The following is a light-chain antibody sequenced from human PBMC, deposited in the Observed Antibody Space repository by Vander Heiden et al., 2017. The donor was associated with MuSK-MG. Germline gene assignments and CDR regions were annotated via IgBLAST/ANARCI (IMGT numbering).Light chain of an antibody. CDR2: DAS. J-gene: IGKJ4*01. V-gene: IGKV3-11*01. Sequence: EIVFTQSPATLSLSPGDRATLPCSASQSVSSYLAWYQQNPGQAPRLLIYDASNRATGIPARFSGSGSGTDFTLTISSLEPEDFAVYYCQQRSNWPLTFGGGTKVEIK. CDR3: QQRSNWPLT. CDR1: QSVSSY.